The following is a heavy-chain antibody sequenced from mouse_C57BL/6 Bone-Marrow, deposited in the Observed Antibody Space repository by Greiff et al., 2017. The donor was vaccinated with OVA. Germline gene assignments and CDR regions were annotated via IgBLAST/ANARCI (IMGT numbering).Heavy chain of an antibody. CDR1: GFTFSDYY. J-gene: IGHJ3*01. V-gene: IGHV5-12*01. CDR2: ISNGGGST. Sequence: EVKLQESGGGLVQPGGSLKLSCAASGFTFSDYYMYWVRQTPEKRLEWVAYISNGGGSTYSPDTVKGRFTFSREHAKNTLYLQMDRLKTEDTAMYYCASHRGGIYYDYDGAFAYWGQGTLVTVSA. CDR3: ASHRGGIYYDYDGAFAY. D-gene: IGHD2-4*01.